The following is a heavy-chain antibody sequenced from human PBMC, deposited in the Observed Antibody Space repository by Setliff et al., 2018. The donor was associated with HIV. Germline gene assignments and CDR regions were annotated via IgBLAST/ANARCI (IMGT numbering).Heavy chain of an antibody. CDR3: ARMMYSSSWYKGAFDI. CDR2: INTNTGSP. CDR1: GYTFNTYP. J-gene: IGHJ3*02. V-gene: IGHV7-4-1*02. D-gene: IGHD6-13*01. Sequence: ASVKVSCKASGYTFNTYPINWIRQAPGQGLEWMGWINTNTGSPRFAQGFTGRFVFSLDTSVSTAYLQISSLKAEDTAVYYCARMMYSSSWYKGAFDIWGQGTMVTVSS.